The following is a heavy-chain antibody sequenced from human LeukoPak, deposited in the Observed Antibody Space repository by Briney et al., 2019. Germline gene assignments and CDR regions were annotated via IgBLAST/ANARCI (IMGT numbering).Heavy chain of an antibody. D-gene: IGHD3-10*01. J-gene: IGHJ4*02. CDR2: ISTSGGST. Sequence: GGSLRLSCAASGFTFSSSAMSWVRQAPGKGLEWVSTISTSGGSTYYADSVRGRFTISRDNSNNTLYLQMSSLRAEDTAMYYCAKQTSRGFFDYWGQGALVTVSS. CDR1: GFTFSSSA. CDR3: AKQTSRGFFDY. V-gene: IGHV3-23*01.